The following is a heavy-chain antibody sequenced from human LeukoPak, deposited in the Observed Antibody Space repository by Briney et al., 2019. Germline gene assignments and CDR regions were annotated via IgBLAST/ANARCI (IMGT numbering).Heavy chain of an antibody. CDR3: TRGVGATKGRYNWFDP. CDR1: GYTFTNFD. D-gene: IGHD1-26*01. V-gene: IGHV1-8*01. Sequence: ASVKVSCKASGYTFTNFDVNWVRQAAGQGPEWMVWKNPISGNTGYAENFQGRVTITRDTSISTAYMELSSLMLEDTAVYYCTRGVGATKGRYNWFDPWGQGTPVTVSS. J-gene: IGHJ5*02. CDR2: KNPISGNT.